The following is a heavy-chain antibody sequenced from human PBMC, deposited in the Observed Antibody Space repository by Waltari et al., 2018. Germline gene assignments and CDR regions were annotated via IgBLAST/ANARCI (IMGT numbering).Heavy chain of an antibody. Sequence: QVQLQESGPGLVKPSETLSLTCAVSGYSISSGYYWGWIRQPPGKGLEWIGSIYHSGSTYYNPSRKSRVTISVDTSKNQFALKLSSVTAADTAVYYCARHAAAAPWFDPWGQGTLVTVSS. CDR2: IYHSGST. J-gene: IGHJ5*02. CDR3: ARHAAAAPWFDP. V-gene: IGHV4-38-2*01. CDR1: GYSISSGYY. D-gene: IGHD6-13*01.